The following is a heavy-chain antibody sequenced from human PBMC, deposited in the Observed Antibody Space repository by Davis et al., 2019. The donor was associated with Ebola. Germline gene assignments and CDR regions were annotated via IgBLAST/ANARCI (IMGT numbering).Heavy chain of an antibody. D-gene: IGHD6-13*01. CDR3: ARERIAVAGTGVY. CDR1: GFTFSSYW. J-gene: IGHJ4*02. CDR2: IKQDGSEK. V-gene: IGHV3-7*01. Sequence: GESLKISCAASGFTFSSYWMSWVRQAPGKGLEWVANIKQDGSEKYHADSVKGRFTISRDNAKNSLYLQMNSLRAEDTAVYYCARERIAVAGTGVYWGQGTLVTVSS.